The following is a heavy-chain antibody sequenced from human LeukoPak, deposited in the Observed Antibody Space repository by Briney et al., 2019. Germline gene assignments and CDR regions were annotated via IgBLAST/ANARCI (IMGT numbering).Heavy chain of an antibody. D-gene: IGHD3-10*01. Sequence: GASVKVSCKASGYTFTSYGISWVRQAPGKGLEWMGGFDPEDGETIHAQKFQGRVTMTEDTSTDTAYMELSSLRSEDTAVYYCATDGAMVRGVIRYNWFDPWGQGTLVTVSS. CDR3: ATDGAMVRGVIRYNWFDP. J-gene: IGHJ5*02. CDR2: FDPEDGET. V-gene: IGHV1-24*01. CDR1: GYTFTSYG.